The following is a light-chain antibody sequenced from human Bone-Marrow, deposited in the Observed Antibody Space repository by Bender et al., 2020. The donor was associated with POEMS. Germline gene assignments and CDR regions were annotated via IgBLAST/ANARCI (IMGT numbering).Light chain of an antibody. J-gene: IGLJ1*01. Sequence: QSALTQPASVSGSPGQSITFSCNGTSSDVGSYNLVSWFQQHPGKAPKVMIYQVNKRPSGVSTRFSGSKSGNTASLTISGLQTEDEADYYCCSYAGTYTLGVFGTGTKVTVL. CDR2: QVN. CDR1: SSDVGSYNL. V-gene: IGLV2-23*02. CDR3: CSYAGTYTLGV.